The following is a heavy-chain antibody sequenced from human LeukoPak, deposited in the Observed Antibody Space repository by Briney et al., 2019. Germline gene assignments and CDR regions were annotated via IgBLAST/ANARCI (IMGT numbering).Heavy chain of an antibody. CDR2: IYHSGST. CDR3: ARDCGGDCYSDNWYFDL. Sequence: SETLSFTCAVSGGSISSGGYSWRWIRQPPGKGLEWIGYIYHSGSTYYNPSLKSRVTISVDRSKNQFSLKLSSVTAADTAVYYCARDCGGDCYSDNWYFDLWGRGTLVTVSS. D-gene: IGHD2-21*02. V-gene: IGHV4-30-2*01. CDR1: GGSISSGGYS. J-gene: IGHJ2*01.